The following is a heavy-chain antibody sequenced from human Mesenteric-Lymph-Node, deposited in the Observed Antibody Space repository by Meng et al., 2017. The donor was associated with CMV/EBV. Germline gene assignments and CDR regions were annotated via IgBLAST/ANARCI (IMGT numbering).Heavy chain of an antibody. D-gene: IGHD1-14*01. CDR2: ISANNGNA. CDR3: ARVAGPESA. V-gene: IGHV1-18*04. J-gene: IGHJ5*02. Sequence: ASVKVSCKTSGYRFIDPFLHWVRQAPGQGLEWMGWISANNGNANYAQKFQGRVTMTRDTSTSTAYMELRSLRSDDTAVYYCARVAGPESAWGQGTLVTVSS. CDR1: GYRFIDPF.